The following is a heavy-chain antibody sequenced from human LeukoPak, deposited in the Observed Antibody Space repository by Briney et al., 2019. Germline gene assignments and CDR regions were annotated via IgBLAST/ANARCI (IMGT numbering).Heavy chain of an antibody. CDR1: GGSISSYY. Sequence: SETLSLTCTVSGGSISSYYWSWIRQPPGKGLEWIGYIYYSGSTNYNPSLKSRVTISVDTSKNQFSLKLSSVTAADTAVYYCARKGAYYYNYMDVWGKGTTVTVSS. CDR3: ARKGAYYYNYMDV. V-gene: IGHV4-59*01. CDR2: IYYSGST. J-gene: IGHJ6*03.